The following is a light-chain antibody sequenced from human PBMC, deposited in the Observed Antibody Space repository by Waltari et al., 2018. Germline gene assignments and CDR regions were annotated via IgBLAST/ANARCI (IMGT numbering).Light chain of an antibody. CDR3: QSRDSSANGV. Sequence: SSELTQDPAVSVALGQTVSITCQGYSLGTYFPTGYQQKPGQAPVLVFYGENNRPSGIPDRFSASRSGNTASLIITGAQAEDEADYYCQSRDSSANGVFGGGTKLTVL. CDR2: GEN. J-gene: IGLJ3*02. CDR1: SLGTYF. V-gene: IGLV3-19*01.